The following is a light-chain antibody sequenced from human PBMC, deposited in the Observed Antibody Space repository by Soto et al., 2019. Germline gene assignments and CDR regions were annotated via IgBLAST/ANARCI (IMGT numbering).Light chain of an antibody. CDR1: SSNIGSNP. V-gene: IGLV1-44*01. CDR3: AAWDDRLNRV. CDR2: SNN. J-gene: IGLJ2*01. Sequence: QSVLTQPPSASGTPGQRVTISCSGSSSNIGSNPVHWYQQLPGTAPKLLIYSNNQRPSGVPDRFSGSKSGTSASLAISGLTSEEEADYYCAAWDDRLNRVFGGGTKVTVL.